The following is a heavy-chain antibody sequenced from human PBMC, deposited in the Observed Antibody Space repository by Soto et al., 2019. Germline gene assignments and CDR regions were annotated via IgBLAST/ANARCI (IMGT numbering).Heavy chain of an antibody. CDR2: INAGNGNT. Sequence: QVQLVQSGAEVKKPGASVKVSCKASGYTFTSYAMHWVRQAPGQRLEWMGRINAGNGNTKYSQKFQGRVTITRDTSASTAYMELSSLRSEDTAVYYCARGPNPYYFDYWGQGTLVTVSS. J-gene: IGHJ4*02. V-gene: IGHV1-3*01. CDR1: GYTFTSYA. CDR3: ARGPNPYYFDY.